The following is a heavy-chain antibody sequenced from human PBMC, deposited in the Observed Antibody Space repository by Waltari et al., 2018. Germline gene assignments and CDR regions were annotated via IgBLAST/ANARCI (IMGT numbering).Heavy chain of an antibody. CDR2: IYHAGDT. J-gene: IGHJ4*02. D-gene: IGHD2-2*03. CDR3: SRQVLGYCTSAACRRLES. CDR1: GYSINSGYY. V-gene: IGHV4-38-2*01. Sequence: QVQLQESGPGLVKPSETLSLTCDVSGYSINSGYYWGWIRQSPGKGLEWIATIYHAGDTVYNPSLKSRVTISMDTSKNQFSLKLNSVTAADTAVYFCSRQVLGYCTSAACRRLESWGQGTLVTVSS.